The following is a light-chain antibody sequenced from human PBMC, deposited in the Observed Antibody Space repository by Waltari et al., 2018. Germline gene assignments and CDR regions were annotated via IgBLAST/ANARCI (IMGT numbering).Light chain of an antibody. CDR2: SSS. CDR3: AAWDDSLTLVV. J-gene: IGLJ2*01. V-gene: IGLV1-44*01. CDR1: SSNIGRNS. Sequence: QSVLTQPPSASGTPGQRVPISCSGTSSNIGRNSVNWYQQLPGMAPKLLIYSSSQRPSGVPDRFSASKSGTSATLAISGPQSEDEADYYCAAWDDSLTLVVFGGGTKLTVL.